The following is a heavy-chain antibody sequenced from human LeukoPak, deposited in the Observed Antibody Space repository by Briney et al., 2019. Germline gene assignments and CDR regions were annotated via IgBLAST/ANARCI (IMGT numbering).Heavy chain of an antibody. D-gene: IGHD3-3*01. CDR1: GFTFNSYA. CDR2: ISGSGGST. J-gene: IGHJ4*02. V-gene: IGHV3-23*01. Sequence: GGSLRLSCAASGFTFNSYAMSWVRQAPGKGLEWVSAISGSGGSTYYADSMKGRFTISRDNSKNTLYLQMNSLRAEDTAVYYCAKDLAIFGVVRVYFDYWGQGTLVTVSS. CDR3: AKDLAIFGVVRVYFDY.